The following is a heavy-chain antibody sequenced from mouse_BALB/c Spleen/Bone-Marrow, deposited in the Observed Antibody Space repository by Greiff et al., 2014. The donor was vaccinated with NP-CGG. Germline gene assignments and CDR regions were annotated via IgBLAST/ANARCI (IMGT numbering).Heavy chain of an antibody. J-gene: IGHJ3*01. CDR3: ARSLYYRYDGFAY. V-gene: IGHV1-80*01. Sequence: QVQLQQPGAELVRPGSSVKISCKASGYAFSSYWVNWVKQRPGQGLEWIGQIYPGDGDTNYNGKFKGKATLTADKSSSTAYMQLSSLTSEDSAVYFCARSLYYRYDGFAYWGQGTLVTVSA. CDR2: IYPGDGDT. D-gene: IGHD2-14*01. CDR1: GYAFSSYW.